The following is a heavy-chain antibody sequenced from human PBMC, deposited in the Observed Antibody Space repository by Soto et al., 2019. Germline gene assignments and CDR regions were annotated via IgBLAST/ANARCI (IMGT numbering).Heavy chain of an antibody. CDR3: ARDPTIAVADYYYYGMDV. D-gene: IGHD6-19*01. V-gene: IGHV1-18*01. CDR2: MNANNGNT. J-gene: IGHJ6*02. Sequence: ASVKVSCKASGYTFTSYDINWVRQATGQGLEWMGWMNANNGNTDYAQKLQGRVTMTTDTSTSTAYMELRSLRSDDTAVYYCARDPTIAVADYYYYGMDVWGQGTTVTVSS. CDR1: GYTFTSYD.